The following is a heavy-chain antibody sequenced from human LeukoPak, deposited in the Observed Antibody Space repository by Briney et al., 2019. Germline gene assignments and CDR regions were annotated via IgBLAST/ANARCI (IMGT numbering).Heavy chain of an antibody. V-gene: IGHV1-69*04. D-gene: IGHD5-18*01. J-gene: IGHJ6*02. Sequence: ASVKVSCKASGGTFSSYAISWVRQAPAQGLEWMGRIITILGIANYAQKFQGRVTITADKSTSTAYMELSSLRSEDTAVYYCASRIGPYSYGSYYGMDVWGQGTTVTVSS. CDR1: GGTFSSYA. CDR3: ASRIGPYSYGSYYGMDV. CDR2: IITILGIA.